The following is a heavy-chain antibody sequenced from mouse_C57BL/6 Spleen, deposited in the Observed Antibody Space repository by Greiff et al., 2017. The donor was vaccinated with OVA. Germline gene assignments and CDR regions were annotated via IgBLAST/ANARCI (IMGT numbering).Heavy chain of an antibody. J-gene: IGHJ4*01. D-gene: IGHD1-1*02. CDR1: GYAFSSSW. CDR2: IYPGDGDT. Sequence: VQLQQSGPELVKPGASVKISCKASGYAFSSSWMNWVKQRPGKGLEWIGRIYPGDGDTNYNGKFKGKATLTADKSSSTAYMQLSSLTSEDSAVYFCAREERGWCYYAMDYWGKGTSVTVSS. CDR3: AREERGWCYYAMDY. V-gene: IGHV1-82*01.